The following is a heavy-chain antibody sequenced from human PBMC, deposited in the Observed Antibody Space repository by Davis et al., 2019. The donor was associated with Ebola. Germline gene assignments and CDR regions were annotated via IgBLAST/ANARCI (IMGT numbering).Heavy chain of an antibody. CDR2: ISSSDSTI. J-gene: IGHJ4*02. CDR3: ARGSENWNYVDY. Sequence: GESLKISCAASGFTFSSYSMNWVRQAPGKGLEWVSYISSSDSTIYYADSVKGRFTISRENAKNSLYLQLSSLRAGDTAVYYCARGSENWNYVDYWGQGTLVTVSS. D-gene: IGHD1-1*01. CDR1: GFTFSSYS. V-gene: IGHV3-48*01.